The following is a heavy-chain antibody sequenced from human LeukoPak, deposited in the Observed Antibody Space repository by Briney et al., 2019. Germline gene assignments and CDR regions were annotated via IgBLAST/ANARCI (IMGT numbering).Heavy chain of an antibody. Sequence: GASVKVCCKASGSTFTGYYMHWVRQPPGQGIEWMGWINPNSGGTNYAQKFQGRVTMTRGTAISTAYLELRRLRSDATAVYYCASARMQTRYYDSSGYYYNLDYWGQGTLVTVSS. CDR3: ASARMQTRYYDSSGYYYNLDY. V-gene: IGHV1-2*02. CDR1: GSTFTGYY. J-gene: IGHJ4*02. D-gene: IGHD3-22*01. CDR2: INPNSGGT.